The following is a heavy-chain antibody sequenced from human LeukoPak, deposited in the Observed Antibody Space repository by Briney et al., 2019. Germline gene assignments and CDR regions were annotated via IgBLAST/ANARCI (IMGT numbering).Heavy chain of an antibody. D-gene: IGHD3-3*01. CDR2: INAGNGNT. J-gene: IGHJ4*02. V-gene: IGHV1-3*01. Sequence: GASVKVSCRASGYTFTSYAMHWVRQAPGQRLEWMGWINAGNGNTKYSQKFQGRVTITRDTSASTAYMELSSLRSEDTAVYYCARVVKDFWSGYHSDYWGQGTLVTVSS. CDR3: ARVVKDFWSGYHSDY. CDR1: GYTFTSYA.